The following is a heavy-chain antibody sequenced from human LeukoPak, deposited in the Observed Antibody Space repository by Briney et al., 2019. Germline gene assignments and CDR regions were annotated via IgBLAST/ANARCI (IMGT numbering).Heavy chain of an antibody. J-gene: IGHJ4*02. CDR3: ARPAYCGGNCYYFPDY. CDR2: IKEDGSDK. D-gene: IGHD2-21*01. V-gene: IGHV3-7*01. Sequence: PGGSLRLSCAASGFTFSRYWMTWVRQAPGKGLEWVAHIKEDGSDKYYVDSVKGRFTISRDNAKKSLYLQMNSLRAEDTAVYYCARPAYCGGNCYYFPDYWGQGTLVTVSS. CDR1: GFTFSRYW.